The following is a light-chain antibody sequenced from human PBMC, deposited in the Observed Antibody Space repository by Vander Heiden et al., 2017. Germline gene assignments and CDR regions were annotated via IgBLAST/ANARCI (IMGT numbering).Light chain of an antibody. CDR3: QQRSNWPLIT. CDR1: QSVSSY. V-gene: IGKV3-11*01. CDR2: DAS. Sequence: EIVLTQSPATLSLSPGGRATLSCRASQSVSSYLAWYQQKPGQAPRLLIYDASNRDTGIPARFSDSGYGTDFTLTISSREPEDFAVYYCQQRSNWPLITFGGGTKVEIK. J-gene: IGKJ4*01.